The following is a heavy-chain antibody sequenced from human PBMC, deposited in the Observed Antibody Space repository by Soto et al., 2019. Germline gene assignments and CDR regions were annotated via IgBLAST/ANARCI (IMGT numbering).Heavy chain of an antibody. Sequence: GESLKISCKGSGYSFTSYWISWVRQMPGKGLEWMGRIDPSDSYTNYSPSFQGHVTISADKSISTAYLQWSSLKASDTVMYYCARHRYYDFWSGYYPYYYYGTDVWGQGTTVTVSS. J-gene: IGHJ6*02. CDR3: ARHRYYDFWSGYYPYYYYGTDV. V-gene: IGHV5-10-1*01. D-gene: IGHD3-3*01. CDR2: IDPSDSYT. CDR1: GYSFTSYW.